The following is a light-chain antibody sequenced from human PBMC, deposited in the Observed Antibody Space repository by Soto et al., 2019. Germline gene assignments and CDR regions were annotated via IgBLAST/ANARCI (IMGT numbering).Light chain of an antibody. J-gene: IGKJ4*01. CDR1: KSVSSN. Sequence: EIVMTQSPATLSVSPGERAILSCRASKSVSSNLAWYQQKPGQAPRLLIYAASTRATGIPARFSGSGSGTEFTLTISSLQSEYFALYYCQQYNNWPLTFGGGTKVEIK. CDR3: QQYNNWPLT. V-gene: IGKV3-15*01. CDR2: AAS.